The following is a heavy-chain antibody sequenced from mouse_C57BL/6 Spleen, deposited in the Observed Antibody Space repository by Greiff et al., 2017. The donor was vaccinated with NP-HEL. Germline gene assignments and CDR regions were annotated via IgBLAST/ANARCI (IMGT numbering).Heavy chain of an antibody. CDR2: INPNNGGT. Sequence: EVQLQQSGPELVKPGASVKISCKASGYTFTDYYMNWVKQSHGKSLEWIGDINPNNGGTSYNQKFKGKATLTVDKSSSTAYMELRSLTSEDSAVYYCARVGTYGYDDWYFDVWGTGTTVTVSS. D-gene: IGHD2-2*01. CDR3: ARVGTYGYDDWYFDV. J-gene: IGHJ1*03. V-gene: IGHV1-26*01. CDR1: GYTFTDYY.